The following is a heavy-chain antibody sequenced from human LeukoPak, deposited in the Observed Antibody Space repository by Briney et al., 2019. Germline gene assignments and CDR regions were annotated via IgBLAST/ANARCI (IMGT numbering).Heavy chain of an antibody. V-gene: IGHV3-48*01. D-gene: IGHD3-16*01. Sequence: PGGSLRLSCAASGFTFSTYSMNWVRQAPGKGLEWVSYISASSGTIYYADSVKGRFTIYRDNAKNSLYLQMNSLRAEDTAVYYCARRSEFGVLYYMDVWGKGTTVTVSS. CDR1: GFTFSTYS. J-gene: IGHJ6*03. CDR2: ISASSGTI. CDR3: ARRSEFGVLYYMDV.